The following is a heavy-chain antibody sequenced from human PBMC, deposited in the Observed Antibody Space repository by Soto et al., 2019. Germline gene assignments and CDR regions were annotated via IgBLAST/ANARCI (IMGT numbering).Heavy chain of an antibody. J-gene: IGHJ2*01. CDR3: ARDLGGYSSGFDL. CDR1: GFTFSTYG. D-gene: IGHD5-18*01. V-gene: IGHV3-21*01. Sequence: EVQLVESGGGMAKPGRSLRLSCAASGFTFSTYGMNWVRQAPGKGLEWVSAISSSSTYTYYADSLKGRFTISRDYAKNSLFLQIDSLRTEDTAVYYCARDLGGYSSGFDLWGRGTLVTVSS. CDR2: ISSSSTYT.